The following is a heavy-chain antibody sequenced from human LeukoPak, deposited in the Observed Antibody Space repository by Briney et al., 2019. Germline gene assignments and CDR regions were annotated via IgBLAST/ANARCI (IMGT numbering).Heavy chain of an antibody. CDR2: INPNSGGT. V-gene: IGHV1-2*02. CDR3: ARIPMATNEVDY. D-gene: IGHD5-24*01. Sequence: ASVKVSCKASGYTFTCYYMHWVRQAPGQGLEWMGWINPNSGGTNYAQKFQGRVTMTRDTSISTACMELSRLRSDDTAVYYCARIPMATNEVDYWGQGTLVTVSS. J-gene: IGHJ4*02. CDR1: GYTFTCYY.